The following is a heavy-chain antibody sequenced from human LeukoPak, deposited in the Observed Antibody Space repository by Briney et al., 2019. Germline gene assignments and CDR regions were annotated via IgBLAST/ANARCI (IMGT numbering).Heavy chain of an antibody. CDR1: GGSISSYY. Sequence: SETLSLTCTVSGGSISSYYWSWIRQPAGKGLEWIGRIYNSGSTNYNTNYNPSLTSRVTMSVDTSKNQFSLKLSSVTTADTAVYYCARDLVTVTKGFDIWGLGTMVSVSS. J-gene: IGHJ3*02. CDR2: IYNSGST. CDR3: ARDLVTVTKGFDI. D-gene: IGHD4-17*01. V-gene: IGHV4-4*07.